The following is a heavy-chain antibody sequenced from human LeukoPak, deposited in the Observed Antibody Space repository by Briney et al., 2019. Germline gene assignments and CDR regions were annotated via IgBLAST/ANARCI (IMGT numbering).Heavy chain of an antibody. V-gene: IGHV1-69*13. CDR2: IIPIFGTA. J-gene: IGHJ4*02. CDR1: GGTFNSYA. CDR3: ARVTHYGGNPSG. Sequence: SVKVSCKASGGTFNSYAISWVRQALGQGLEWMGGIIPIFGTANYAQKFQGRVTITADESTSTAYMELSSLRSEDTAVYYCARVTHYGGNPSGWRQGTLVTVSS. D-gene: IGHD4-23*01.